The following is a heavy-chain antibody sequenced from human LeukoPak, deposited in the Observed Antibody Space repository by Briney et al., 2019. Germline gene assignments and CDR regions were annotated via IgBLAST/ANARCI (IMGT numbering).Heavy chain of an antibody. V-gene: IGHV3-74*01. J-gene: IGHJ3*02. CDR1: GFAFSSYW. CDR3: AKSIVGATGDAFDI. Sequence: GGSLRLSCAASGFAFSSYWMHWVRQAPGKGLVWVSRINSDGSSTNYADSVKGRFTISRDNSKNTLYLQMNSLRAEDTAVYYCAKSIVGATGDAFDIWGQGTMVTVSS. D-gene: IGHD1-26*01. CDR2: INSDGSST.